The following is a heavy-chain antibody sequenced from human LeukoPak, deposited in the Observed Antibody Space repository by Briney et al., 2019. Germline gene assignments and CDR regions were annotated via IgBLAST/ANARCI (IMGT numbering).Heavy chain of an antibody. CDR2: IWYGGSNK. V-gene: IGHV3-30*02. D-gene: IGHD6-19*01. J-gene: IGHJ4*02. Sequence: PGGSLRLSCAASGFTFSSYGMHWVRQAPGKGLEWVAVIWYGGSNKYYADSVKGRFTISRDNSKNTLYLQMNSLRAEDTAVYYCAKDGDSSGWYPDYWGQGTLVTVSS. CDR1: GFTFSSYG. CDR3: AKDGDSSGWYPDY.